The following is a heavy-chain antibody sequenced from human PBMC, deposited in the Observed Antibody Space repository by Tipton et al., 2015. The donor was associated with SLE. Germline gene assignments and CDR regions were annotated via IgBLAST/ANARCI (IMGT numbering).Heavy chain of an antibody. CDR1: GFTFSSYA. CDR3: AQKSRGYSGYDLRRGAFDI. CDR2: ISGSGGST. J-gene: IGHJ3*02. Sequence: SLRLSCAASGFTFSSYAMSWVRQAPGKGLEWVSAISGSGGSTYYADSVKGRFTISRDNSKNTLYLQMNSLRAEDTAVYYCAQKSRGYSGYDLRRGAFDIWGQGTMVTVSS. V-gene: IGHV3-23*01. D-gene: IGHD5-12*01.